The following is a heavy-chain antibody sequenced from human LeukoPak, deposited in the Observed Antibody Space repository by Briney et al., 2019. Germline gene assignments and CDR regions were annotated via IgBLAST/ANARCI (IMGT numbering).Heavy chain of an antibody. Sequence: GGSLRLSCAASGFTFSSYAMSWIRQAPGKGLEWVSAISGSGGSTYYADSVKGRFTISRDNSKNTLYLQMNSLRAEDTAVYYCAKRVDDFWSGYKNPAQRPDYWGQGTLVTVSS. D-gene: IGHD3-3*01. CDR2: ISGSGGST. J-gene: IGHJ4*02. CDR1: GFTFSSYA. V-gene: IGHV3-23*01. CDR3: AKRVDDFWSGYKNPAQRPDY.